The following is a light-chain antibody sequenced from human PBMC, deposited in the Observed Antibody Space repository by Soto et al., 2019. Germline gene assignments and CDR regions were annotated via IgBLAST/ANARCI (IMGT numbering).Light chain of an antibody. CDR3: SSFTPYSLGV. V-gene: IGLV2-14*01. Sequence: QSALTQPASVSGSPGQSITISCTATISDDYDYKYVSWYQQHPGKAPKLIIYEVTHRPSGVSRRFSGSKSDNTASLTISGLQAEDEADYYCSSFTPYSLGVFGGGTKVTVL. CDR2: EVT. J-gene: IGLJ3*02. CDR1: ISDDYDYKY.